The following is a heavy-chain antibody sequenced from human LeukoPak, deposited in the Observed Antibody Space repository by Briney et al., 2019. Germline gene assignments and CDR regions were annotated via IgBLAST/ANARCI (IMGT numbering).Heavy chain of an antibody. CDR1: GGSFSGYY. V-gene: IGHV4-34*01. CDR3: ARGRLGAY. J-gene: IGHJ4*02. D-gene: IGHD1-26*01. CDR2: INHSGST. Sequence: PSETLSLTCAVYGGSFSGYYWSWIRQPPGKGLEWIGEINHSGSTNYNPSLKSRVTISVDTSKNQFSLKLSSVTAADPAVYYCARGRLGAYWGQGTLVTVSS.